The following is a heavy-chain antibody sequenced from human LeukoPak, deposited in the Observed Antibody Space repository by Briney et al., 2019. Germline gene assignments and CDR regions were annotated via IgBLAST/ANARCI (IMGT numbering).Heavy chain of an antibody. CDR3: ARGDYRPAMAGEPFDY. CDR1: GFTFSSYW. V-gene: IGHV3-7*02. D-gene: IGHD6-19*01. Sequence: TGGSLRLSCAASGFTFSSYWMSWVRQAPGKGLEWVANIKQDGSEKYYVDSVKGRFTISRDNAKNSLYLQMNSLRAEDTAVYYCARGDYRPAMAGEPFDYWGQGTLVTVSS. CDR2: IKQDGSEK. J-gene: IGHJ4*02.